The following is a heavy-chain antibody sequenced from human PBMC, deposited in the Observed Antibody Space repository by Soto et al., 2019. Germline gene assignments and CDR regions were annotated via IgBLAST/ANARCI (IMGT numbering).Heavy chain of an antibody. D-gene: IGHD6-13*01. CDR2: ISYDGSNK. V-gene: IGHV3-30*18. CDR1: GFTFSSYG. J-gene: IGHJ6*02. CDR3: AKNFPIAPSLNYYYGMDV. Sequence: HPGGSLRLSCAASGFTFSSYGMHWVRQAPGKGLEWVAVISYDGSNKYYADSVKGRFTISRDNSKNTLYLQMNSLRAEDTAVYYCAKNFPIAPSLNYYYGMDVWGQGTTVTVSS.